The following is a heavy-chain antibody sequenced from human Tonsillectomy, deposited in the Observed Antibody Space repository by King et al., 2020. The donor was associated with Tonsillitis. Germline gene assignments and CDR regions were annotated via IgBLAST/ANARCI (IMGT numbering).Heavy chain of an antibody. CDR1: GGTFSSFG. CDR2: IIPIFDTT. J-gene: IGHJ6*02. D-gene: IGHD2-15*01. CDR3: ARDRFFDPARSGYGMDV. Sequence: VQLVESGAEVRKPGSSVKVSCKASGGTFSSFGISWVRQAPGQGLEWMGGIIPIFDTTNYAQKFQGRVTITADESTRTAYMELSSLRPEDTAVYYCARDRFFDPARSGYGMDVWGQGTTVTVSS. V-gene: IGHV1-69*01.